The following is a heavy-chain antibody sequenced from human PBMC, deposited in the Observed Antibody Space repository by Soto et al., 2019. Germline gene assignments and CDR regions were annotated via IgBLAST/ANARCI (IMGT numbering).Heavy chain of an antibody. D-gene: IGHD6-25*01. Sequence: QVQLLESGGGVVQPGRSRKLSCRTSGFTFRLYGMHWVRQAPGKGLECLAVISFDGKNRYYADSVKGRFTISRHNSKPTLFVQMSSLRPDATAVYFCAKGAQAAAVLDHWGQGALVTVAS. CDR3: AKGAQAAAVLDH. CDR2: ISFDGKNR. J-gene: IGHJ4*02. V-gene: IGHV3-30*18. CDR1: GFTFRLYG.